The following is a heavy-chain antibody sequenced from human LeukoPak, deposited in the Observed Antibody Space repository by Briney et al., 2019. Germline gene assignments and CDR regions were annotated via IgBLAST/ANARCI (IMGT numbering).Heavy chain of an antibody. CDR1: GGSISSYY. D-gene: IGHD2-15*01. CDR3: ARQGYCSGGSCPHYYYYYYMDV. J-gene: IGHJ6*03. CDR2: IYYSGST. V-gene: IGHV4-59*08. Sequence: SETLSLTCTVSGGSISSYYWNWIRQPPGKGLEWIGYIYYSGSTNYNPSLKSRVTISVDTSKNQFSLKLSSVTAADTAVYYCARQGYCSGGSCPHYYYYYYMDVWGKGTTVTVSS.